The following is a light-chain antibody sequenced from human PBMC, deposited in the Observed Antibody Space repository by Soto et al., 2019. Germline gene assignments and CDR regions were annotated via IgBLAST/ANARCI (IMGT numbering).Light chain of an antibody. CDR2: DDS. CDR1: NIGGKS. V-gene: IGLV3-21*02. J-gene: IGLJ2*01. Sequence: SYVVTQPPSVSVAPGQTARITCGGNNIGGKSVHWYQQKPGQAPVLVVYDDSDRPSGIPERFSGSNSGNTATLSISRVEAGDEADYYCQVWDSRADHVVFGGVTQLTVL. CDR3: QVWDSRADHVV.